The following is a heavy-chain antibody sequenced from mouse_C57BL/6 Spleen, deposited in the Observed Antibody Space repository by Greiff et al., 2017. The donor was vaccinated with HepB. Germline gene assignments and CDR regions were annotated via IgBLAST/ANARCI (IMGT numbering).Heavy chain of an antibody. D-gene: IGHD1-1*01. Sequence: VKLMESGAELVRPGASVTLSCKASGYTFTDYEMHWVKQTPVHGLEWIGAIDPETGGTAYNQKFKGKAILTADKSSSTAYMELRSLTSEDSAVYYCTKGDYGSSYWWYFDVWGTGTTVTVSS. CDR1: GYTFTDYE. J-gene: IGHJ1*03. V-gene: IGHV1-15*01. CDR3: TKGDYGSSYWWYFDV. CDR2: IDPETGGT.